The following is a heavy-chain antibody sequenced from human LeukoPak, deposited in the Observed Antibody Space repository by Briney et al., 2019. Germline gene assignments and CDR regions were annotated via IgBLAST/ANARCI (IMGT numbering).Heavy chain of an antibody. CDR1: GGSISSYY. Sequence: PSETLSLTCTVSGGSISSYYWSWIRQPPGKGLGWIGYIYYSGSTNYNPSLKSRVTISVDTSKNQFSLKVSSVTAADTAVYYCARRSSGWSFDYWGQGTLVTVSS. CDR2: IYYSGST. CDR3: ARRSSGWSFDY. J-gene: IGHJ4*02. D-gene: IGHD6-19*01. V-gene: IGHV4-59*08.